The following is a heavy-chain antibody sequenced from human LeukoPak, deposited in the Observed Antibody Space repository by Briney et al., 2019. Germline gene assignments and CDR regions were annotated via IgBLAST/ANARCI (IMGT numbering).Heavy chain of an antibody. Sequence: SETLSLTCAVYGVSFSGYYWSWIRQPPGKGLEWIGQINHSGSTNYSPSLKSRVTISVDTSRKQFTLKLSSVTAADTAVYYCAPGATRPGIPWGRGTLVTVSS. CDR1: GVSFSGYY. J-gene: IGHJ5*02. D-gene: IGHD1-26*01. CDR2: INHSGST. CDR3: APGATRPGIP. V-gene: IGHV4-34*01.